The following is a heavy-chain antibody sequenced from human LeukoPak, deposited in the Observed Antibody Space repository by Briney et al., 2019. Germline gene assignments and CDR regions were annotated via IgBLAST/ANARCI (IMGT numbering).Heavy chain of an antibody. J-gene: IGHJ3*02. V-gene: IGHV4-39*07. Sequence: SGTLSLTCTVSGGSISSSYYYWGWVRQPPGKGLEWIGSLYYSGWSTYYNPSLKSRVTMSVDTSKNQFSLKLSSVTAVDTAVYYCARTSYDFWSGYYSDAFDIWGQGTMVTVSS. CDR2: LYYSGWST. D-gene: IGHD3-3*01. CDR1: GGSISSSYYY. CDR3: ARTSYDFWSGYYSDAFDI.